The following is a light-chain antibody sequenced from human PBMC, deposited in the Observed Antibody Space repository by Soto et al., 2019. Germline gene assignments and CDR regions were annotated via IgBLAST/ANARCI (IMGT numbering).Light chain of an antibody. CDR3: SSYTSSSTLDV. Sequence: QSALTQPASVSGSPGQSITISCTGTSSDVGGYNYVSWYQQHPGKAPKLMIYEVSNRPSGVSNRFSGFKSGNTASLTISGLQAEDEADYYCSSYTSSSTLDVFGTGPKVTVL. CDR1: SSDVGGYNY. J-gene: IGLJ1*01. V-gene: IGLV2-14*01. CDR2: EVS.